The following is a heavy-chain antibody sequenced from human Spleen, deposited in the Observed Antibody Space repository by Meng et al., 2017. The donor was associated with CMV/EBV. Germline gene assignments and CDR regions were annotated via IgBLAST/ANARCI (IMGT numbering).Heavy chain of an antibody. CDR3: AVIAVAAGVPQYYLDF. D-gene: IGHD6-19*01. Sequence: ASVKVSCKAYRYTFTGHFMHWVRQAPGQGLEWMGWINPNSGGTDFAQKFQGRVTMIRDTSISTAYMEVRRLTSDDTAVYYCAVIAVAAGVPQYYLDFWGQGTLVTVSS. CDR1: RYTFTGHF. CDR2: INPNSGGT. V-gene: IGHV1-2*02. J-gene: IGHJ4*02.